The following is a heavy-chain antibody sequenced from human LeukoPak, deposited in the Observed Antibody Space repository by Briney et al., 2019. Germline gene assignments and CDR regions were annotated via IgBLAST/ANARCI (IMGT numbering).Heavy chain of an antibody. J-gene: IGHJ4*02. V-gene: IGHV3-21*01. Sequence: GGSLRLSCAASGFTFSTYSMNWVRHPPGKGLERVSSISISSSYIYYSDSVKGRFTISRDNSKNTLYLQMNSLRAEDTAVYYCAKDSPYSSGPTGYWGQGTLVTVSS. CDR3: AKDSPYSSGPTGY. CDR2: ISISSSYI. CDR1: GFTFSTYS. D-gene: IGHD6-19*01.